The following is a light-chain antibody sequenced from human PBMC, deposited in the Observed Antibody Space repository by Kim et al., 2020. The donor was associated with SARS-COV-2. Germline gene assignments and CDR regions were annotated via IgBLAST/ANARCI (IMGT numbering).Light chain of an antibody. V-gene: IGLV1-47*02. Sequence: ELTQPPSASGTPGQRVTISCSGSSSNIGSNYVYWYQQLPGTAPKLLIYSNNQRPSGVPDRFSGSKSGTSASLAISGLRSEDEADYYCAAWADSLSALYFFGTGTKVTVL. J-gene: IGLJ1*01. CDR3: AAWADSLSALYF. CDR1: SSNIGSNY. CDR2: SNN.